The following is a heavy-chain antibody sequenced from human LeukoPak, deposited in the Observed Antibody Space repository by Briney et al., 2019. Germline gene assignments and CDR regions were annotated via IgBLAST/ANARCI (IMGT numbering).Heavy chain of an antibody. CDR3: VRDMFGGRDY. Sequence: GGSLRLSCAASGFTFSSYWMHWVRQVPGKGLAWVSRIDEFGSVTNSADSVQGRFSIYRDNAKNALYLQMNSLRAEDTAVYYCVRDMFGGRDYWGQGTLVTVSS. CDR1: GFTFSSYW. CDR2: IDEFGSVT. J-gene: IGHJ4*02. V-gene: IGHV3-74*01. D-gene: IGHD3-10*02.